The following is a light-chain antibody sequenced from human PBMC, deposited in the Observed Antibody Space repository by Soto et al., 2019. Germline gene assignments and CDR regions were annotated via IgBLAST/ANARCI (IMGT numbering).Light chain of an antibody. CDR2: RNN. CDR1: SSNIETNY. Sequence: QSVLTQPPSASGTPGQRVTISCSGSSSNIETNYVYWYQQFPGTAPKVLIYRNNQRPSRVPDRFSASKSGTSASLAISGLRSEDEADYYCAAWAGSLSGWVFGGGTKLTVL. J-gene: IGLJ3*02. CDR3: AAWAGSLSGWV. V-gene: IGLV1-47*01.